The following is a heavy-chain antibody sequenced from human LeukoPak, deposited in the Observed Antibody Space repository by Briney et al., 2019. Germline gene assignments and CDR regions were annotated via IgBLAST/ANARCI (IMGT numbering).Heavy chain of an antibody. V-gene: IGHV4-34*01. CDR1: GGSFSGYY. J-gene: IGHJ4*02. CDR2: INHSGST. D-gene: IGHD2-15*01. CDR3: ASRGYCSGGSCYYFDY. Sequence: SETLSLTCAVYGGSFSGYYWSWIRQPPGKGLEWIGEINHSGSTNYNPSLKSRVTISVDTSKNQFSLKLSSVTAADTAVYYRASRGYCSGGSCYYFDYWGQGTLVTVSS.